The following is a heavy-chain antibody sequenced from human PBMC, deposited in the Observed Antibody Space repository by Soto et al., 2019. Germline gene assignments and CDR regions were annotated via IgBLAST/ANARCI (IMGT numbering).Heavy chain of an antibody. CDR2: ISYDGSNK. Sequence: LRLSCAASVFTFSSYAMHWVRQAPGKGLEWVAVISYDGSNKYYADSVKGRFTISRDNSKNTLYLQMNSLRAEDTAVYYCARDVLRFLEWLFSYGMDVWGQGTTVTVSS. CDR1: VFTFSSYA. J-gene: IGHJ6*02. V-gene: IGHV3-30-3*01. D-gene: IGHD3-3*01. CDR3: ARDVLRFLEWLFSYGMDV.